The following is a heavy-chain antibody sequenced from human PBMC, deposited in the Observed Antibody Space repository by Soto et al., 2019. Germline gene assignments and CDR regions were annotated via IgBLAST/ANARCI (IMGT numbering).Heavy chain of an antibody. V-gene: IGHV3-7*01. CDR3: ARDGLTTDYCHYGMDX. J-gene: IGHJ6*02. Sequence: WGSLRLSCAASGFTFSSCWMSWVRQAPGKGLEWVSNINKDGSEKYYVDSVKGRFTISRDNSKNSLYLQMNSLRAEDTAVYYCARDGLTTDYCHYGMDXWGQGTTVTVS. CDR1: GFTFSSCW. CDR2: INKDGSEK. D-gene: IGHD4-17*01.